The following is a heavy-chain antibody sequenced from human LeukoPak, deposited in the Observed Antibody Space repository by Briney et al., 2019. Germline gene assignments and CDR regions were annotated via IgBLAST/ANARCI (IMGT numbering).Heavy chain of an antibody. CDR3: ARVRVTIFGVVISYYYYYYMDV. J-gene: IGHJ6*03. CDR1: GGSIRSNYY. V-gene: IGHV4-59*01. CDR2: MYYSGST. Sequence: PSETLSLTCTVSGGSIRSNYYWSWIRQPPGKGLEWIGYMYYSGSTNYNPSLKSRVTISVDMSKNQVSLKLSSVTAADTAVYYCARVRVTIFGVVISYYYYYYMDVWGKGTTVTVSS. D-gene: IGHD3-3*01.